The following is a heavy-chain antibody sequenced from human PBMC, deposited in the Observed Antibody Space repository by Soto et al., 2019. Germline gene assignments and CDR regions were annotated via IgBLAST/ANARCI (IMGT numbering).Heavy chain of an antibody. V-gene: IGHV4-59*01. CDR2: IHYTGST. Sequence: SETLSLTCTVSGGSISRYYWTWIRQPPGKGLEWIGNIHYTGSTNYNPSLKSRVTISLGTSKSQFSLKLSSVTAPDTAVYYCARDLSISSTDGPLDPWGHGTLVTVSS. J-gene: IGHJ5*02. CDR3: ARDLSISSTDGPLDP. CDR1: GGSISRYY. D-gene: IGHD6-6*01.